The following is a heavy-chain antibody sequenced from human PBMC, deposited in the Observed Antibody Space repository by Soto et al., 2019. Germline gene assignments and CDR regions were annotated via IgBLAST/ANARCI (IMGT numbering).Heavy chain of an antibody. D-gene: IGHD3-9*01. CDR3: ARDLKGYDILTGYYYYYGMDV. Sequence: PGGCLRLSCAASAFTFSSYGMHWVRQAPGKGLEWVAVIWYDGSNKYYADSVKGRFTISRDNSKNTLYLQMNSLRAEDTAVYYCARDLKGYDILTGYYYYYGMDVWGQGTTVTVSS. CDR2: IWYDGSNK. CDR1: AFTFSSYG. J-gene: IGHJ6*02. V-gene: IGHV3-33*01.